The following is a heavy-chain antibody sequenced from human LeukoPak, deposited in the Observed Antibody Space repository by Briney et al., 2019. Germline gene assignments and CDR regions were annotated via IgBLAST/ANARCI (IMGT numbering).Heavy chain of an antibody. D-gene: IGHD6-13*01. CDR3: ARDGYSSSWSYDAFDI. Sequence: PGGSLRLSCAASGFTFSSYWMSWVRQAPGKVLEWVANIKHDGSEKYYVDSVKGRFTISRDNAKNSLYLQMNSLRAEDTAVYYCARDGYSSSWSYDAFDIWGQGTMVTVSS. CDR1: GFTFSSYW. V-gene: IGHV3-7*03. J-gene: IGHJ3*02. CDR2: IKHDGSEK.